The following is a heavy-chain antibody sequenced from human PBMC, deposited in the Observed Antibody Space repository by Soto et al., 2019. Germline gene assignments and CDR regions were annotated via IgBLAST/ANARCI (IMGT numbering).Heavy chain of an antibody. J-gene: IGHJ3*02. CDR1: GYTFTSYY. Sequence: ASVKVSCKASGYTFTSYYMHWVRQAPGQGLEWMGWISAYNGNTNYAQKLQGRVTMTTDTSTSTAYMELRSLRSDDTAVYYCARDQPREQWLVQHATPIDIWGQGTMVTVSS. CDR2: ISAYNGNT. V-gene: IGHV1-18*04. D-gene: IGHD6-19*01. CDR3: ARDQPREQWLVQHATPIDI.